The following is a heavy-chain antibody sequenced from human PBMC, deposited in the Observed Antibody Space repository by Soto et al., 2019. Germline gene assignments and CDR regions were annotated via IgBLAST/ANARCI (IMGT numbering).Heavy chain of an antibody. CDR3: ARDLVGGDHGMDV. Sequence: GGSLRLSCAASGFTFSSYGRHWVRQAPGKGLEWVAVIWYDGSNKYYADSVKGRFTISRDNSKNTLYLQMNSLRAEDTAVYYCARDLVGGDHGMDVWGQGTTVTVSS. CDR1: GFTFSSYG. CDR2: IWYDGSNK. D-gene: IGHD1-26*01. V-gene: IGHV3-33*01. J-gene: IGHJ6*02.